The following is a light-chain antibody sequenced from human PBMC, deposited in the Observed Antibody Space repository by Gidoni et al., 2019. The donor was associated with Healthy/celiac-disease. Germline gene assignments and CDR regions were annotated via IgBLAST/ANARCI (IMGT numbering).Light chain of an antibody. CDR2: YDS. Sequence: SYVLTQPPSVSVAPGKTARITCGGNNIGRKSVHWYQQKPGQAPVLVIYYDSDRPSGIPERFSGSNSGNTDTLTISRVEAGDEADYYCQVWDSSSDHWVFGGGTELTVL. J-gene: IGLJ3*02. V-gene: IGLV3-21*04. CDR1: NIGRKS. CDR3: QVWDSSSDHWV.